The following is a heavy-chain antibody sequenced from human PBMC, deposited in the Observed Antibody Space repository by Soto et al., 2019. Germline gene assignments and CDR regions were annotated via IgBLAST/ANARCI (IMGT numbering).Heavy chain of an antibody. J-gene: IGHJ5*02. CDR2: IYYGGTT. Sequence: TLETMSVTKSVAGGSSGDNDGSWIRKTQGKGLEWVRYIYYGGTTSYNPSLQSRVTISLETSKSQFSLRLTSVTAADTAVYYCASQAPPYCISTRCYDWFDPSGQGTLVSVSS. CDR3: ASQAPPYCISTRCYDWFDP. CDR1: GGSSGDND. D-gene: IGHD2-2*01. V-gene: IGHV4-59*08.